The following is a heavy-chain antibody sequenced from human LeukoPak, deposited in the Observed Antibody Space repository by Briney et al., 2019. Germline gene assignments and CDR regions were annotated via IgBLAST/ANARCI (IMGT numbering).Heavy chain of an antibody. CDR2: IYYSGIT. D-gene: IGHD3/OR15-3a*01. V-gene: IGHV4-39*07. CDR1: GGSISATGYF. Sequence: SETLSLTCTVSGGSISATGYFWGWIHQPPGRGLEWIGSIYYSGITHYDPSLKSRVTISVDTSKNQFSLKLSSVTAADTAVYYCARVDLQNAFDIWGQGTVVTVSS. J-gene: IGHJ3*02. CDR3: ARVDLQNAFDI.